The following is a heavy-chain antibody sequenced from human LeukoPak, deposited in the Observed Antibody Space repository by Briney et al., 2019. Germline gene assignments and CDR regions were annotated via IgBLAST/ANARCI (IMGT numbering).Heavy chain of an antibody. Sequence: GGSLRLSCAVSGFSVSSNYMSWVRQAPGKGLEWVSVIHTGGSTYYADSVKGRFTISRDNSKNTLYLQMNSLRAEDTAVYYCAKTLRKERNIVVVVAASGMDVWGQGTTVTVSS. CDR3: AKTLRKERNIVVVVAASGMDV. CDR1: GFSVSSNY. J-gene: IGHJ6*02. V-gene: IGHV3-53*01. D-gene: IGHD2-15*01. CDR2: IHTGGST.